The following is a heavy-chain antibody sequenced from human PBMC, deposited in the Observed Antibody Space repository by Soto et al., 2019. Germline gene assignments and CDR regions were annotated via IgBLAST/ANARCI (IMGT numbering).Heavy chain of an antibody. Sequence: ASVKVSCKASGYTFTTYAMHWVRQAPGQRPEWMGWINTGDGNTKYSQNFQGRVTITTDTSASTVYMELSSLRSEDTALYYCARSFTGLYPHYFDYWGQGALVTVSS. J-gene: IGHJ4*02. V-gene: IGHV1-3*04. CDR3: ARSFTGLYPHYFDY. CDR1: GYTFTTYA. D-gene: IGHD3-9*01. CDR2: INTGDGNT.